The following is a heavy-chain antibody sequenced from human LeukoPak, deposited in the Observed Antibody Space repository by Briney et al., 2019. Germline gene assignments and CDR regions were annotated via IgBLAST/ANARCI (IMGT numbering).Heavy chain of an antibody. D-gene: IGHD3-22*01. V-gene: IGHV1-24*01. CDR2: FDPEDGET. J-gene: IGHJ4*02. CDR3: ATPAELVVVNAFDY. Sequence: GASVKVSCKVSGYTLTELTMHWVRQAPGKGLEWMGGFDPEDGETIYAQKFQGRVTMTEDTSTDTAYMELSSLRSEDTAVYYCATPAELVVVNAFDYWGQGTLVTVSS. CDR1: GYTLTELT.